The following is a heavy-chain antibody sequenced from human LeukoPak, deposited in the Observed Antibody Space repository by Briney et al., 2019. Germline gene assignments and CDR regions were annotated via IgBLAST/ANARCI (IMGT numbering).Heavy chain of an antibody. Sequence: ASVEVSCKASGYTFTGYYMHWVRQAPGQGLEWMGWINPNSGGTNYAQKFQGRVTMTRDTSISTAYMELSRLRSDDTAVYYCARSPKGRYSSSWLDFDYWGQGTLVTVSS. J-gene: IGHJ4*02. CDR3: ARSPKGRYSSSWLDFDY. D-gene: IGHD6-13*01. V-gene: IGHV1-2*02. CDR2: INPNSGGT. CDR1: GYTFTGYY.